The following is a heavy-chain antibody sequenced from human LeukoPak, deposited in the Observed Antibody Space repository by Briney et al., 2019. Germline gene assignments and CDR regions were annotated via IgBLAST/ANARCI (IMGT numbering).Heavy chain of an antibody. CDR3: ASSHSSSSEIR. CDR1: GGSISSYY. V-gene: IGHV4-59*01. D-gene: IGHD6-6*01. Sequence: SETLPLTCTVSGGSISSYYWSWIRQPPGKGLEWIGYIYYSGSTNYNPSLKSRVTISVDTSKNQFSLKLSSVTAADTAVYYCASSHSSSSEIRWGQGTLVTVSS. CDR2: IYYSGST. J-gene: IGHJ4*02.